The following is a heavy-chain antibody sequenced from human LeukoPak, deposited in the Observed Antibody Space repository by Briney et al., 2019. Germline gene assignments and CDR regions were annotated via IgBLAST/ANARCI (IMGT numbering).Heavy chain of an antibody. CDR1: GFTFSSYW. V-gene: IGHV3-30-3*01. J-gene: IGHJ4*02. CDR2: ISYDGSNK. D-gene: IGHD3-10*01. Sequence: GGSLRLSCAASGFTFSSYWMSWVRQAPGKGLEWVAVISYDGSNKYYADSVKGRFTISRDNSKNTLYLQMNSLRAEDTAVYYCARAAFGLLYYFDYWGQGTLVTVSS. CDR3: ARAAFGLLYYFDY.